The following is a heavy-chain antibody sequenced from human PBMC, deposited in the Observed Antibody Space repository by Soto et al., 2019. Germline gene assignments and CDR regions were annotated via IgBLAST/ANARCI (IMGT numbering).Heavy chain of an antibody. CDR2: IWYDGSNK. J-gene: IGHJ6*02. CDR1: GFTFSSYG. V-gene: IGHV3-33*01. D-gene: IGHD2-2*02. Sequence: GGSLRLSCAASGFTFSSYGMHWVRQAPGQGLEWVAVIWYDGSNKYYADSVKGRFTISRDNSKNTLYLQMNSLRAEDTAVYYCARSLYCSSTSCYSVGVYYYYGMDVWGQGTTVTVSS. CDR3: ARSLYCSSTSCYSVGVYYYYGMDV.